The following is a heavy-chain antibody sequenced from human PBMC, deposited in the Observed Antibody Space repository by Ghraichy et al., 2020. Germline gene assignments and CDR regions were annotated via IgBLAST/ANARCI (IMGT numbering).Heavy chain of an antibody. D-gene: IGHD3-10*01. CDR2: IYYSGST. CDR1: GGSISSSSYY. J-gene: IGHJ5*02. CDR3: ASITMVRGVIWNWFDP. Sequence: SQTLSLTCTVSGGSISSSSYYWGWIRQPPGKGLEWIGSIYYSGSTYYNPSLKSRVTISVDTSKNQFSLKLSSVTAADTAVYYCASITMVRGVIWNWFDPWGQGTLVTVSS. V-gene: IGHV4-39*07.